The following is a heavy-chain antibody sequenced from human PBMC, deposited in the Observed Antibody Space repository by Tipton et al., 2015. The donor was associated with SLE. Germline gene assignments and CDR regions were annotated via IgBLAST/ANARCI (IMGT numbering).Heavy chain of an antibody. CDR1: GGSISSYY. V-gene: IGHV4-59*12. Sequence: TLSLTCTVSGGSISSYYWSWIRQPPGKGLEWIGEINHSGSTNYNPSLKSRATISVDTSKNQFSLKLSSVTAADTAVYYCARSVWGSYRYYYFDYWGQGTLVTVSS. CDR3: ARSVWGSYRYYYFDY. J-gene: IGHJ4*02. CDR2: INHSGST. D-gene: IGHD3-16*02.